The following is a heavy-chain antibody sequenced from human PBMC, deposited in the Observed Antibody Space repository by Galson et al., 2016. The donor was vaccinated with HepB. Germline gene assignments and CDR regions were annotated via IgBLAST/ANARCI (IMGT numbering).Heavy chain of an antibody. Sequence: PALVKPTQTLTLTCTFSGFSLSTSGLRVSWIRQPPGKALEWLARIDWDNDKFYSTSLKTRLTISKDTSKNQVVLTMTNMDPVDTATYYCARTYRYGSGAVFDYWGQGTLVTVSS. CDR3: ARTYRYGSGAVFDY. V-gene: IGHV2-70*04. D-gene: IGHD3-10*01. J-gene: IGHJ4*02. CDR1: GFSLSTSGLR. CDR2: IDWDNDK.